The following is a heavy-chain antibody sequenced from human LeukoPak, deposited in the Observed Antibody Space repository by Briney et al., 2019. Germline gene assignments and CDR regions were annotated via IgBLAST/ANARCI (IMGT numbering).Heavy chain of an antibody. Sequence: GGSLRLSCAASGFTVSSNYMSWVRQAPGKGLEWVANIRQDGSDKHYLESVKGRFTISRDNAKRSLYLQMNSLRAEDTAVYYCARLSDTEGSSTSYRASDIWGQGTLVTVSS. CDR3: ARLSDTEGSSTSYRASDI. CDR1: GFTVSSNY. CDR2: IRQDGSDK. D-gene: IGHD2-2*01. J-gene: IGHJ3*02. V-gene: IGHV3-7*01.